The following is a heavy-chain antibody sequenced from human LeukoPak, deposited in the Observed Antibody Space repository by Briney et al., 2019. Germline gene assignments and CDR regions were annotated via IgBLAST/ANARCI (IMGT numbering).Heavy chain of an antibody. CDR1: GGTFSSYA. V-gene: IGHV1-69*13. J-gene: IGHJ4*02. D-gene: IGHD3-22*01. CDR3: ARRNDSSGYAFDY. CDR2: IIPIFGTA. Sequence: SVKVSCKASGGTFSSYAISWVRQAPGQGLEWMGGIIPIFGTASYAQKFQGRVTITADESTSTAYMELSSLRSEDTAAYYCARRNDSSGYAFDYWGQGTLVTVSS.